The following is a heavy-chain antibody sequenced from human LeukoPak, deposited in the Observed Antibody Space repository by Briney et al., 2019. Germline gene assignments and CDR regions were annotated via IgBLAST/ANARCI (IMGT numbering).Heavy chain of an antibody. CDR1: GFTLTGFG. V-gene: IGHV3-23*01. J-gene: IGHJ6*02. D-gene: IGHD5-18*01. Sequence: GGSLRLSCAASGFTLTGFGMSWVRQAPGKGLEWVSVISGSGDGTYYADSVKGRFTISRDNSKNTLYLQMNSLRAEDTAVYYCAKVLGYSYGFYYYGMDVWGQGTTVTVSS. CDR2: ISGSGDGT. CDR3: AKVLGYSYGFYYYGMDV.